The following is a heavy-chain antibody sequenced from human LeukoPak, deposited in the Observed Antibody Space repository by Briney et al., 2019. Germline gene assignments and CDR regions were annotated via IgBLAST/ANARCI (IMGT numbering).Heavy chain of an antibody. J-gene: IGHJ4*02. CDR1: GGSISRYY. D-gene: IGHD5-18*01. CDR2: IYYSGST. V-gene: IGHV4-59*08. CDR3: ARRRGYSLDY. Sequence: RPSETLSLTCSVSGGSISRYYWSWIRQPPGKGLEWIGYIYYSGSTNYNPSLKSRVTISVDTSKNQFSLKLGSVTAADTAVYYCARRRGYSLDYWGQGTLVTVSS.